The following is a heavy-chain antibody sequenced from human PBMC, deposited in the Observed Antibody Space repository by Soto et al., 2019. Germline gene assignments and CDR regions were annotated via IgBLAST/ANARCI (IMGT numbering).Heavy chain of an antibody. D-gene: IGHD1-26*01. V-gene: IGHV1-2*04. Sequence: ASVKVSCKASGYTFTGYYMHWVRQAPGQGLEWMGWINPNSGGTNYAQKFQGWVTMTRDTSISTAYMELSSVTAADTAVYYCARASGSYYYGMDVWGQGTTVTVSS. CDR3: ARASGSYYYGMDV. CDR1: GYTFTGYY. J-gene: IGHJ6*02. CDR2: INPNSGGT.